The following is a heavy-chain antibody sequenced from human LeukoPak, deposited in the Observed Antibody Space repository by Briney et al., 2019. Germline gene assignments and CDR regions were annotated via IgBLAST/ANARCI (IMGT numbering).Heavy chain of an antibody. J-gene: IGHJ4*02. CDR2: ISSSSSYI. Sequence: GGSLRLSCAASGFXFSSYSINWVRQAPGKGLEWVSSISSSSSYIYYADSVKGRFTISRDNAKDSLYLQMNSLRAEDTAVYYCARNQGVDTAMVGGDYWGQGALVTVSS. V-gene: IGHV3-21*01. CDR3: ARNQGVDTAMVGGDY. D-gene: IGHD5-18*01. CDR1: GFXFSSYS.